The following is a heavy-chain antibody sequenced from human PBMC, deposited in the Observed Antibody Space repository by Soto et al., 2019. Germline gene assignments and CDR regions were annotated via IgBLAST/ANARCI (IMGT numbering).Heavy chain of an antibody. V-gene: IGHV3-48*02. Sequence: EVQLVESGGGLVQPGGSLRLSCAASGFTFSSYSMNWVRQAPGKGLEWVSYISSSSSTIYYADSVKGRFTISRDNAKNSLYLQMNSLRDEDTAVYYCARVQYCSSTSCLDVWGQGTTVTVSS. CDR1: GFTFSSYS. D-gene: IGHD2-2*01. CDR3: ARVQYCSSTSCLDV. CDR2: ISSSSSTI. J-gene: IGHJ6*02.